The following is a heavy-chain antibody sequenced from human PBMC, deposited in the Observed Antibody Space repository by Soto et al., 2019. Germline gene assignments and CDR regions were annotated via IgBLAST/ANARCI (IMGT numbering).Heavy chain of an antibody. Sequence: QTLSLTCAISGDSVSSNSAAWNWIRQSPSRGLEWLGRTYYRSKWYNDYAVSVKSRITVNPDPSKNQFSLQLRSVTPEDTAVYYCARGGLGYCSGGSCYSAELSCYYYGMDVWGQGTTVTVSS. CDR3: ARGGLGYCSGGSCYSAELSCYYYGMDV. V-gene: IGHV6-1*01. CDR1: GDSVSSNSAA. CDR2: TYYRSKWYN. D-gene: IGHD2-15*01. J-gene: IGHJ6*02.